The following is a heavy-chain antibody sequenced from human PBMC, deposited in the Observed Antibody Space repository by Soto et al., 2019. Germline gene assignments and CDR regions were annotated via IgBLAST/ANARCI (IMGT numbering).Heavy chain of an antibody. J-gene: IGHJ4*01. CDR3: ARISAYSSGWYTYDFDY. V-gene: IGHV4-59*01. D-gene: IGHD6-13*01. Sequence: QVQLQESGPGLVKPSETLSLTCTVSGGSTSSYYWGWIRQPPGKALEWIGYFFYGGTSNYNPSLRSRVTISGDMAENQLALRLTSVTAADTAVYYWARISAYSSGWYTYDFDYWGHGILVTVSS. CDR2: FFYGGTS. CDR1: GGSTSSYY.